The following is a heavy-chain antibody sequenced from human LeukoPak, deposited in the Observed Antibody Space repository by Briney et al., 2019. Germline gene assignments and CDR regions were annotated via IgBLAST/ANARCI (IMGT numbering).Heavy chain of an antibody. CDR1: GGSISSYY. J-gene: IGHJ4*02. D-gene: IGHD1-26*01. CDR3: ARQGYSGSYSGNYFDY. Sequence: PSDTLSLTCTVSGGSISSYYWSWIRQPPGKGLEWIGYIYYSGSTNYNPSLKSRVTISVDTSKNQFSLKLSSVTAADTVVYYCARQGYSGSYSGNYFDYWGQGTLVTVSS. CDR2: IYYSGST. V-gene: IGHV4-59*08.